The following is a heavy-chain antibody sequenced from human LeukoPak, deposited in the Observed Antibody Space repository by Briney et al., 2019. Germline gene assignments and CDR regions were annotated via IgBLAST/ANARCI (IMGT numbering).Heavy chain of an antibody. CDR1: GGSISSYY. J-gene: IGHJ4*02. Sequence: SETLSLTCTVSGGSISSYYWSWIRQPPGKGLEWIGYIYYSGSTNYNPSLKSRGTISVDTSKNQFSLKLSSVTAADTAVYYCARAGDFWSGYYPDYWGQGTLVTVSS. CDR3: ARAGDFWSGYYPDY. D-gene: IGHD3-3*01. V-gene: IGHV4-59*01. CDR2: IYYSGST.